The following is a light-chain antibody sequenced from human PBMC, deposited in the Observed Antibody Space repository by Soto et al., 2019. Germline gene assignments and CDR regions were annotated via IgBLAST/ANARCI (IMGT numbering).Light chain of an antibody. V-gene: IGKV3-20*01. Sequence: IVLTQSPGTLPLSPGERATLSCRASQTVSSNFLAWYQEKPGQGPRLLIYGASTRATGIPDRFSGSGSGTDFTLIISRLDPEDFAVYYCRQYGRSLGFAVGGGTKVEIK. CDR1: QTVSSNF. CDR2: GAS. J-gene: IGKJ4*01. CDR3: RQYGRSLGFA.